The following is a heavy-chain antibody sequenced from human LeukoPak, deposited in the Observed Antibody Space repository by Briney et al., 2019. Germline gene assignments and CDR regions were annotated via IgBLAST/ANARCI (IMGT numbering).Heavy chain of an antibody. CDR1: GFTFSSYG. CDR2: IRYDGRNK. CDR3: ARAGSGDY. J-gene: IGHJ4*02. D-gene: IGHD2-15*01. V-gene: IGHV3-30*02. Sequence: GGSLRLSCAASGFTFSSYGMHWVRQAPGKGLDWVAFIRYDGRNKYYADSVKGRFTISRDNSKNTLYLQMNSLRAEDTAVYYCARAGSGDYWGQGTLVTVSS.